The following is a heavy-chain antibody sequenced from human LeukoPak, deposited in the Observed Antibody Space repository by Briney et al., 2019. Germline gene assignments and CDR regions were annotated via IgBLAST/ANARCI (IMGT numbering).Heavy chain of an antibody. D-gene: IGHD3-9*01. CDR2: ISGSGGST. J-gene: IGHJ4*02. CDR1: GFTFSSYS. V-gene: IGHV3-23*01. CDR3: AKGRNYDILTGPAAYFDY. Sequence: GGSLRLSCAASGFTFSSYSMNWVRQAPGKGLEWVSAISGSGGSTYYADSVKGRFTISRDNSKNTLYLQMNSLRAEDTAVYYCAKGRNYDILTGPAAYFDYWGQGTLVTVSS.